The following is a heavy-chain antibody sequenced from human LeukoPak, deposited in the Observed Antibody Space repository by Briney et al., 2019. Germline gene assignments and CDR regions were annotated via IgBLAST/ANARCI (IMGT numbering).Heavy chain of an antibody. Sequence: ASVKVSCKASGYSFTKYHMHWVRQAPGQGLEWMGMINPSGEDTTYAQRFQGRVTVTRDTSTSRVYMELGNLGFEDTAAYYCARDPTDYYESSGYSDYYYYGMDVWGQGTTVTVSS. V-gene: IGHV1-46*01. J-gene: IGHJ6*02. CDR3: ARDPTDYYESSGYSDYYYYGMDV. CDR1: GYSFTKYH. CDR2: INPSGEDT. D-gene: IGHD3-22*01.